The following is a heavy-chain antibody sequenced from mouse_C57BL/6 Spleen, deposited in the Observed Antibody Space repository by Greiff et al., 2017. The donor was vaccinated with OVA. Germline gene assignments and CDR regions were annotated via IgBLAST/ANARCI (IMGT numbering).Heavy chain of an antibody. CDR2: IYPSDSET. Sequence: QVQLQQPGAELVRPGSSVKLSCKASGYTFTSYWMDWVKQRPGQGLEWIGNIYPSDSETQYNQKFKDKATLTVDKSSSTAYLQLSSLTSEDSSVYYCARSLANWEECWFAYWGQGPLVTVSA. CDR1: GYTFTSYW. CDR3: ARSLANWEECWFAY. D-gene: IGHD4-1*01. J-gene: IGHJ3*01. V-gene: IGHV1-61*01.